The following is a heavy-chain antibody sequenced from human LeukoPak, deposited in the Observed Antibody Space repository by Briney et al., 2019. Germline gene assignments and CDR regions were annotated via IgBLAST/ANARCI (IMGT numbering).Heavy chain of an antibody. Sequence: ASVKVSCKASGYAFSRSGISWVRQAPGQGLEWMGWIGAYSGSTTYPQKFQGRVTMTTDTSTSAAYMELRSRTSDDTAVYYCARDHQFDFDYWGQGTMVTVSS. CDR2: IGAYSGST. V-gene: IGHV1-18*01. CDR3: ARDHQFDFDY. D-gene: IGHD2-2*01. J-gene: IGHJ4*02. CDR1: GYAFSRSG.